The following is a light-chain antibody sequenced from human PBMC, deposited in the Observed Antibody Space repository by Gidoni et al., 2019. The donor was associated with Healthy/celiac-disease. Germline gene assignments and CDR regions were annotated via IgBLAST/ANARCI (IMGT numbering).Light chain of an antibody. Sequence: QSALTQPASVSGSPGQSITISCPGTSSDVGSYNYVSWYQQHPGKAPKLIIYDVSNRPSGLSNRFSGSKSANTASLTISGLQAEDEADYYCSSYTTSSTYVFGTGTKVTVL. CDR1: SSDVGSYNY. V-gene: IGLV2-14*03. CDR2: DVS. J-gene: IGLJ1*01. CDR3: SSYTTSSTYV.